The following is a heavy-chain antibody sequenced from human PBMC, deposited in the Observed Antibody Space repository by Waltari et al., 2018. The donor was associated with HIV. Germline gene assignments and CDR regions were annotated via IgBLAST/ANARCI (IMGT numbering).Heavy chain of an antibody. CDR3: ARGDPNFTFIDAFDI. V-gene: IGHV1-18*01. D-gene: IGHD3-16*01. CDR2: TNANKCNT. CDR1: GYTFTSYG. Sequence: QVQLVQSGAEVKKPGASVKVSCKASGYTFTSYGISWVRQAPGQGLEWRGSTNANKCNTNQAQKLQARSTRTTATSTGTAYRELGSLRADHTAVYFCARGDPNFTFIDAFDIWGQGTMVTVAS. J-gene: IGHJ3*02.